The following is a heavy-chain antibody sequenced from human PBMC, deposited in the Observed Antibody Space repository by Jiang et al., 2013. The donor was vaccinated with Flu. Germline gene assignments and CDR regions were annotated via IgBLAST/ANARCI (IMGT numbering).Heavy chain of an antibody. Sequence: LEWRGRTYYRSRWYHDYAPSVRSRITINPDTSKNQFSLQLNSVTPEDTAVYYCARDLLAYYLDSWGQGTLVTVSS. CDR3: ARDLLAYYLDS. CDR2: TYYRSRWYH. V-gene: IGHV6-1*01. J-gene: IGHJ4*02.